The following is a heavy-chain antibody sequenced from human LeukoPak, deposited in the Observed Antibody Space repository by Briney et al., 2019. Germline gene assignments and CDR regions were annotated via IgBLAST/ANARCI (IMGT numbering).Heavy chain of an antibody. Sequence: SETLSLTCTVSGGSTSSGDYYWSWIRQPPGKGLEWIGYIYYSGSTYYNPSLKSRVTISVDTSKNQFSLKLSSVTAADTAVYYCARDKKSFNFDYWGQGTLVTVSS. J-gene: IGHJ4*02. CDR2: IYYSGST. V-gene: IGHV4-30-4*01. CDR1: GGSTSSGDYY. D-gene: IGHD1-26*01. CDR3: ARDKKSFNFDY.